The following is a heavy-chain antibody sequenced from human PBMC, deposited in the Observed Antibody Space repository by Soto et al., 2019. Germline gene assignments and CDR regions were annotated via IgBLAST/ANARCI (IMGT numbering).Heavy chain of an antibody. CDR1: GFTFDDSA. CDR2: IRWNSGSK. J-gene: IGHJ2*01. D-gene: IGHD6-6*01. V-gene: IGHV3-9*01. CDR3: AKDKGVITARPYFDL. Sequence: EVQLVESGGGLVQPGRSLRLSCAASGFTFDDSAMNWVRQAPGKGLEWVSGIRWNSGSKVYADSVKGRFTLSRDNAKNSLYVQLNSLRAEDTALYYCAKDKGVITARPYFDLWGRGTLVTVAS.